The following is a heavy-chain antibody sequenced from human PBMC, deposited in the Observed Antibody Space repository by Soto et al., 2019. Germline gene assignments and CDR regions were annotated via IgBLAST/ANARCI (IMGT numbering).Heavy chain of an antibody. V-gene: IGHV6-1*01. D-gene: IGHD3-3*01. CDR3: ARAETIRAQGITIFGVVRWYFDL. J-gene: IGHJ2*01. CDR2: TYYRSKWYN. CDR1: GDSVSSNSAA. Sequence: QVQLQQSGPGLVKPSQTLSLTCAISGDSVSSNSAAWNWIRQSPSRGLEWLGRTYYRSKWYNDYAVSVKSRITINPDTSKNQFSLQLNSVTPEDTAVYYCARAETIRAQGITIFGVVRWYFDLWGRGTLVTVSS.